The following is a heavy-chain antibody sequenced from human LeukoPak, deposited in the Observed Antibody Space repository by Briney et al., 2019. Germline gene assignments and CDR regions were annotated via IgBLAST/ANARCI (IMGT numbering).Heavy chain of an antibody. CDR1: GFIFSSYD. V-gene: IGHV3-30*03. CDR3: VTVLVTYAVDG. Sequence: GGSLRLSCAASGFIFSSYDMHWARQAPGKGLEWVALISSDGTNKYYADSVKGRFTISRDNSKNTLYLQMNSLRGGDTAVYYCVTVLVTYAVDGGGQGTTVTVSS. J-gene: IGHJ6*02. D-gene: IGHD2/OR15-2a*01. CDR2: ISSDGTNK.